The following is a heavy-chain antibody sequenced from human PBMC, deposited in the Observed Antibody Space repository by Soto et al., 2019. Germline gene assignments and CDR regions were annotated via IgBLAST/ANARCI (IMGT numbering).Heavy chain of an antibody. Sequence: ASVKVSCKASGYTFTSYDMHWVRQAPGQRLEWMGWINAGNGNTKYSQKFQGRVTITRDTSANTAYMELSSLISEDTAVYYCARDPSPPIPPIVVVNKGILDPWGQGTLVTVS. CDR2: INAGNGNT. CDR3: ARDPSPPIPPIVVVNKGILDP. D-gene: IGHD3-22*01. J-gene: IGHJ5*02. V-gene: IGHV1-3*01. CDR1: GYTFTSYD.